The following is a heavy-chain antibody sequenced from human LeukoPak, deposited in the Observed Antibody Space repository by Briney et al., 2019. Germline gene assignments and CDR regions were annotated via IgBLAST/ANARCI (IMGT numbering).Heavy chain of an antibody. D-gene: IGHD7-27*01. J-gene: IGHJ3*02. CDR3: ARHIPRLGYDAFDI. Sequence: KSSETLSLTCAVSGYSISSGYYWGWIRQPPGKGLEWIGSIYHSGSTYYNPSLKSRVTISVDTSKNQFSLKLSSVTAADTAVYNCARHIPRLGYDAFDIWGQGTMVTVSP. V-gene: IGHV4-38-2*01. CDR1: GYSISSGYY. CDR2: IYHSGST.